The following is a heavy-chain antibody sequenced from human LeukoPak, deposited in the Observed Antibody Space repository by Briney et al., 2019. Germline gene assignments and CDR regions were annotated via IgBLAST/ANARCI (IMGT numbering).Heavy chain of an antibody. J-gene: IGHJ4*02. CDR1: GGSISSSSYY. CDR2: IYYSGST. V-gene: IGHV4-39*07. CDR3: ARWAGGTGDFDY. D-gene: IGHD1/OR15-1a*01. Sequence: SETLSLTCTVSGGSISSSSYYWGWIRQPPGKGLEWIGSIYYSGSTYYNPSLKSRVTISVDTSKNQFSLKLSSVTAADTAVYYCARWAGGTGDFDYWGQGTLVTVSS.